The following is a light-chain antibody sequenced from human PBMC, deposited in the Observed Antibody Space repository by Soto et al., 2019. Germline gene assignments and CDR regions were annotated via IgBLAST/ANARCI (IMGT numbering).Light chain of an antibody. CDR1: SSDVGGYNY. J-gene: IGLJ2*01. CDR3: SSYAGSNNFVV. Sequence: QSALTQPPSASGSPGQSVTISCTGTSSDVGGYNYVSWYQQHSGKAPNLMIYEVSKRPSGVPDRFSGSKSGNTASLTVSGLQAEDEADYCCSSYAGSNNFVVFGGGTKLTVL. V-gene: IGLV2-8*01. CDR2: EVS.